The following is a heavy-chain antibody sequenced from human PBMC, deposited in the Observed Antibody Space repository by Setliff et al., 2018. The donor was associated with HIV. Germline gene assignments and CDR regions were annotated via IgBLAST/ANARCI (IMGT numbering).Heavy chain of an antibody. J-gene: IGHJ3*01. V-gene: IGHV4-59*11. CDR2: VYNSGGT. Sequence: SETLSLTCTVSGGSISSQYWSWIRQTPGKGLESIGYVYNSGGTNYNPSLKSRVTISVDTSKNHVSLKLSSVTAADTAVYYCARHNCGTTACYGVVVWGQGTMVTVSS. CDR3: ARHNCGTTACYGVVV. CDR1: GGSISSQY. D-gene: IGHD2-2*01.